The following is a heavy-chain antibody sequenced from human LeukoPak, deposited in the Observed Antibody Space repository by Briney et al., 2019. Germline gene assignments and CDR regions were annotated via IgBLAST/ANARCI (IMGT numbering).Heavy chain of an antibody. CDR1: GYTFTSYD. J-gene: IGHJ6*02. Sequence: GASVKVSCKASGYTFTSYDINWVRQATGQGLEWMGWMNPNSGNTGYAQKFQGRVTMTRNTSISTAYMELSSLRSEDTAVYYCARPIRTSTYYDFWSGYYEPEGDYYYYYGMDVWGQGTTVTVSS. CDR3: ARPIRTSTYYDFWSGYYEPEGDYYYYYGMDV. D-gene: IGHD3-3*01. V-gene: IGHV1-8*01. CDR2: MNPNSGNT.